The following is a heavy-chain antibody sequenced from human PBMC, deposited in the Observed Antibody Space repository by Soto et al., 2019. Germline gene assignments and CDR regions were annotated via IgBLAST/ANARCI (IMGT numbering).Heavy chain of an antibody. CDR3: AKVGSRLRPPKNHWYFDL. J-gene: IGHJ2*01. V-gene: IGHV3-23*01. D-gene: IGHD5-12*01. CDR1: GFTFSSYA. CDR2: ISGSGGST. Sequence: HPGGSLRLSCAASGFTFSSYAMSWVRQAPGKGLEWVSAISGSGGSTYYADSVKGRFTISRDNSKNTLYLQMNSLRAEDTAVYYCAKVGSRLRPPKNHWYFDLWGRRTLVTVSS.